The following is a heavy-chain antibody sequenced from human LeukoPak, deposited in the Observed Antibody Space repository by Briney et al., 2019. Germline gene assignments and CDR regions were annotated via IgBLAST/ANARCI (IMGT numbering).Heavy chain of an antibody. CDR2: IRSKLHGGTT. D-gene: IGHD5-18*01. Sequence: PGRSLRLSCTASGFTLGDYAMSWVRQAPGKGLEWVGFIRSKLHGGTTEYAAYVKDRFTISRDDSKNIAYLQMNSLKNEDKAVYYCTRDRGYSYGYGDYWGQGTLVTVSS. CDR1: GFTLGDYA. J-gene: IGHJ4*02. V-gene: IGHV3-49*04. CDR3: TRDRGYSYGYGDY.